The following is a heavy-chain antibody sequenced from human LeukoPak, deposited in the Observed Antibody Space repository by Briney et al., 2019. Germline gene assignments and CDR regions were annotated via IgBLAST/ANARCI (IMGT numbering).Heavy chain of an antibody. J-gene: IGHJ4*02. D-gene: IGHD3-22*01. Sequence: GGSLRLSCAASGFTFSSYGRHWVRQAPGKGLEWVAVIWYDGSNKYYADSVKGRFTISTDNSKNALYRQMTSLRAEDTAVYYCAKVKEDSSGYTFDYWGQGTLVTVSS. CDR2: IWYDGSNK. V-gene: IGHV3-33*06. CDR1: GFTFSSYG. CDR3: AKVKEDSSGYTFDY.